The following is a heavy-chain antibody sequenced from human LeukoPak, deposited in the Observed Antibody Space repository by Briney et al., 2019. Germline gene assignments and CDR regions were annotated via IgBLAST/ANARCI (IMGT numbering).Heavy chain of an antibody. V-gene: IGHV4-59*08. D-gene: IGHD1-26*01. J-gene: IGHJ4*02. CDR2: IYCSGST. CDR3: ARHLGSFDY. CDR1: GGSISSYY. Sequence: PSETLSLTCTVSGGSISSYYWSWIRQPPGKGLEWIGYIYCSGSTNYNPSLKSRVTISVDTSKNQFSLKLSSVTAADTAVYYCARHLGSFDYWGQGTLVTVSS.